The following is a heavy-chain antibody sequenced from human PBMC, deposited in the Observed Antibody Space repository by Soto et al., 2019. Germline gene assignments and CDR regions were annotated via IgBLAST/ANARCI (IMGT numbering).Heavy chain of an antibody. CDR3: VRDRSGSDYVWGSYRAPPRFDY. CDR1: GYTFTSYG. V-gene: IGHV1-18*01. Sequence: QVQLVQSGAEVKKPGASVKVSCKASGYTFTSYGISWVRQAPGQGLEWMGWISAYNGNTNYAQKLQGRGTMTTDTSTSTAYMELRSLRSDDAAVYYCVRDRSGSDYVWGSYRAPPRFDYWGQGTLVTVSS. CDR2: ISAYNGNT. J-gene: IGHJ4*02. D-gene: IGHD3-16*02.